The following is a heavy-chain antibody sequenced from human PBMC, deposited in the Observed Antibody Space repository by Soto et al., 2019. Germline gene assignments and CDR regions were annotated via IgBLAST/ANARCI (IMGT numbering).Heavy chain of an antibody. J-gene: IGHJ4*02. V-gene: IGHV4-59*01. D-gene: IGHD5-18*01. CDR2: VYYSGIT. CDR1: GGSISSYY. Sequence: QVQLQESGPGLVKPSETLSLTCTVSGGSISSYYWSWIRQPPGKGLEWIGYVYYSGITKYNPSLKSRVTISVDTSKNQFSLKLNSVTAADTAVYYCARGSGYSYASFFDYWGQETLVTVSS. CDR3: ARGSGYSYASFFDY.